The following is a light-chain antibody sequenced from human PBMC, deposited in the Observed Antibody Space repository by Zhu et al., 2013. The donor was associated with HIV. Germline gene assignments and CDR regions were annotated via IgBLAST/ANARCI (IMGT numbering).Light chain of an antibody. J-gene: IGKJ3*01. V-gene: IGKV2-28*01. CDR1: QSLLHSNGYNY. CDR2: LGS. CDR3: MQALQTPRS. Sequence: DIVMTQSPLSLPVTPGEPASISCRSSQSLLHSNGYNYLDWYLQKPGQSPQLLIYLGSSRASGVPDRFSGSGSGTTFTLKITRVEAEDVGIYYCMQALQTPRSFGPGTKVDIK.